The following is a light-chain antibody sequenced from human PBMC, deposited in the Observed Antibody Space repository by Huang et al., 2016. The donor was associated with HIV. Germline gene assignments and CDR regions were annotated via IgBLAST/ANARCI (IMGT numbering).Light chain of an antibody. CDR3: QQLNSYPRT. CDR1: QGISSY. V-gene: IGKV1-9*01. CDR2: AAS. Sequence: IQLTQSPSSLSASVGDRVTITCRASQGISSYLAWYQPKPGKAPKLLIYAASTLQSGVPSRFSGSGSGTDFTLTISSLQPEDVATYYCQQLNSYPRTFGQGTKVEIK. J-gene: IGKJ1*01.